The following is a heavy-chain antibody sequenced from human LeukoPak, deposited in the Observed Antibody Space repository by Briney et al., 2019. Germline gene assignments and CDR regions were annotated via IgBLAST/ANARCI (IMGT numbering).Heavy chain of an antibody. CDR2: IWYDGSNK. CDR3: ARDSSLWFGPADV. V-gene: IGHV3-33*08. J-gene: IGHJ6*02. Sequence: GGSLRPSCAASGFTFSSYAMHWVRQAPGKGLEWVAVIWYDGSNKYYADSVKGRFTISRDNSKNTLYLQMNSLRAEDTAVYYCARDSSLWFGPADVWGQGTTVTVSS. D-gene: IGHD3-10*01. CDR1: GFTFSSYA.